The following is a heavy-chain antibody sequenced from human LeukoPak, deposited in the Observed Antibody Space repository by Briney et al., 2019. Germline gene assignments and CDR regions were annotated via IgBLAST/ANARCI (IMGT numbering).Heavy chain of an antibody. Sequence: GGSLRLSCAASGFTFSSYSMNWVRQAPGKGLEWVSSISSSSSYIYYADSVKGRFTISRDNAKNSLYLQMNSLRAEDTAVYYCARGTYYDYVWGSSLGDYCGQGTLVTVSS. CDR3: ARGTYYDYVWGSSLGDY. V-gene: IGHV3-21*01. D-gene: IGHD3-16*01. CDR2: ISSSSSYI. J-gene: IGHJ4*02. CDR1: GFTFSSYS.